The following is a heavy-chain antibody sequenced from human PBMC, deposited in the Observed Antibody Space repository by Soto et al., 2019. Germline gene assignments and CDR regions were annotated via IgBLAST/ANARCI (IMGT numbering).Heavy chain of an antibody. J-gene: IGHJ5*02. CDR2: ISDYNGNT. D-gene: IGHD2-15*01. Sequence: ASVKVSCKASGYTFTSYGNSWVRQAPGQGLEWMGWISDYNGNTNYAQKLQGRVTMTTDTSTSTAYMELRSLRSDDTAVYYCARDSLGYCSGGSCSGYNWFDPWGQGTLVTVSS. CDR3: ARDSLGYCSGGSCSGYNWFDP. CDR1: GYTFTSYG. V-gene: IGHV1-18*01.